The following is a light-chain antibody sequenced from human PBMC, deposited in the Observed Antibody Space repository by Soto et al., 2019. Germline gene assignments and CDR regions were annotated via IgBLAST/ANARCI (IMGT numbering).Light chain of an antibody. J-gene: IGKJ4*01. CDR3: QQRSNWHT. CDR1: QSVSSY. V-gene: IGKV3-11*01. Sequence: EIVLTQSPATLSLSPGERATLSRRASQSVSSYLAWYQQKPGQAPRLLIYDASNRATGIPARFSGSGSGTDFTLTISSLEPEDFAVYYCQQRSNWHTFGGGTKVEIK. CDR2: DAS.